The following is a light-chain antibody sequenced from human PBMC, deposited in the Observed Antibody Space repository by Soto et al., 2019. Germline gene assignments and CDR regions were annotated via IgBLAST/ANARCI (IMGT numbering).Light chain of an antibody. Sequence: QSVLTQPPSVSGAPGQRVTISCTGSSSNIWAGYDVHWYQQLPVTAPKLLIYGNSNRPSGVPDRFSGSKSGTSASLAITGLQAEDEADYYCQSYDSSLSVVFGGGTKLTVL. J-gene: IGLJ3*02. CDR3: QSYDSSLSVV. CDR2: GNS. V-gene: IGLV1-40*01. CDR1: SSNIWAGYD.